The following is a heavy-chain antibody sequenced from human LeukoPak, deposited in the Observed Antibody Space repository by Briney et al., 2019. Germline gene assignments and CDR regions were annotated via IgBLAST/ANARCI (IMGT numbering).Heavy chain of an antibody. CDR3: ARGGYYFDY. J-gene: IGHJ4*02. V-gene: IGHV3-7*04. CDR1: GFTLSSYW. CDR2: IKQDGSEK. Sequence: GGSLRLSCAASGFTLSSYWMSWVRQAPGKGLEGVADIKQDGSEKYYVDSVKGRFTIPRDSAKNSLYLQMNSLRAEDTAVYYCARGGYYFDYWGQGTLVTVSS.